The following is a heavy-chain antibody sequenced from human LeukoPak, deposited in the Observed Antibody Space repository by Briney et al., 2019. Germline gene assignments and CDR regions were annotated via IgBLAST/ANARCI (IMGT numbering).Heavy chain of an antibody. J-gene: IGHJ6*02. CDR2: INPNSGGT. CDR1: GYTFTSYD. Sequence: ASVKVSCKASGYTFTSYDINWVRPAPGQGLEWMGWINPNSGGTNYAQKFQGRVTMTRDTSISTAYMELSRLRSDDTAVYYCASPSIADTYYYYGMDVWGQGTTVTVSS. D-gene: IGHD6-6*01. CDR3: ASPSIADTYYYYGMDV. V-gene: IGHV1-2*02.